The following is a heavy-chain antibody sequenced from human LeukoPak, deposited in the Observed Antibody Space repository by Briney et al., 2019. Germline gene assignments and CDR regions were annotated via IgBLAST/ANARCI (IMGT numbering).Heavy chain of an antibody. D-gene: IGHD4-23*01. Sequence: GGSLRLSCAASGFTFSSYSMNWVRQAPGKGLEWVSSISSSSGYIYYADSVKGRFTISRDNAKNSLYLQMNSLRAEDTAVYYCARARTVVGGGFDYWGQGTLVTVSS. CDR2: ISSSSGYI. V-gene: IGHV3-21*01. J-gene: IGHJ4*02. CDR3: ARARTVVGGGFDY. CDR1: GFTFSSYS.